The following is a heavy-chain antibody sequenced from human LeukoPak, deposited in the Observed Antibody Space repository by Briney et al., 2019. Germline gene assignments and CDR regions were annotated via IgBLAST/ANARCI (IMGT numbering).Heavy chain of an antibody. J-gene: IGHJ3*02. V-gene: IGHV3-23*01. CDR2: LSASGGGT. CDR1: GLTFSNFA. Sequence: GGSLRLSCAASGLTFSNFAMTWVRQTPGKGLEWVSALSASGGGTYCAPSVKDRFIISRDNSKNTVSLQMNRLRAEDTALYYCATVLHTSLSTWAAFDTWGQGTMVTVSS. CDR3: ATVLHTSLSTWAAFDT. D-gene: IGHD1-1*01.